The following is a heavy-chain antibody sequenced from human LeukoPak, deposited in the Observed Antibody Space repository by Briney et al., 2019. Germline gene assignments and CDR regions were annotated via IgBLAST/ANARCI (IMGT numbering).Heavy chain of an antibody. CDR1: GGTFSSYA. Sequence: SVKVSRKASGGTFSSYAISWVRQAPGQGLEWMGRIIPIFGTANYAQKFQGRVTITADKSTSTAYMELSSLRSEDTAVYYCATIVGATNEGFDPWGQGTLVTVSS. CDR3: ATIVGATNEGFDP. CDR2: IIPIFGTA. J-gene: IGHJ5*02. D-gene: IGHD1-26*01. V-gene: IGHV1-69*06.